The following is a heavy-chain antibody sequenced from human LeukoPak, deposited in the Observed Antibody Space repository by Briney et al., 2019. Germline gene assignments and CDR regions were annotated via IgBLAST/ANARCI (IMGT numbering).Heavy chain of an antibody. V-gene: IGHV3-30*02. CDR3: AKGPALTAGRITMIVAPLDY. D-gene: IGHD3-22*01. CDR1: GFTFSSYG. CDR2: VRFDGSNK. Sequence: GGSLSLSCAASGFTFSSYGIHWVRLAPGTGMGWVAFVRFDGSNKNYADSVNGRCTISRDNSKNTLFLQMNSLRAEDTAVYYWAKGPALTAGRITMIVAPLDYWGQGTLVTVSS. J-gene: IGHJ4*02.